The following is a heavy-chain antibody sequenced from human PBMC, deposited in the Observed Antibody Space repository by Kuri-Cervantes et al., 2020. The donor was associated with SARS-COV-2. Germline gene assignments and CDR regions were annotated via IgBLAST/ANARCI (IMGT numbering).Heavy chain of an antibody. V-gene: IGHV1-69*04. J-gene: IGHJ4*02. D-gene: IGHD6-6*01. CDR2: IIPILGTA. CDR3: ARISSSWDRSFDY. CDR1: GFTFGDYA. Sequence: KISCTSSGFTFGDYAISWVRQAPGQGLEWMGRIIPILGTANYGQKFRGRITITTDKFTSKAYMELSSLRFEDTAVYYCARISSSWDRSFDYWGQGTLVTVSS.